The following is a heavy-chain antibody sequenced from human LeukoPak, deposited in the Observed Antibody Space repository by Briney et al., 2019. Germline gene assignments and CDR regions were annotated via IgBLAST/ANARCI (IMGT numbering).Heavy chain of an antibody. CDR3: ARGVKWLLTFWLDY. CDR2: IYYSGST. J-gene: IGHJ4*02. CDR1: GGSISSSSYY. Sequence: PSETLSLTCTVSGGSISSSSYYWGWIRQPPGKGLEWIGSIYYSGSTYYNPSLKSRVTISVDTSKNQFSLKLSSVTAADTAVYYCARGVKWLLTFWLDYWGQGTLVTVSS. D-gene: IGHD3-22*01. V-gene: IGHV4-39*07.